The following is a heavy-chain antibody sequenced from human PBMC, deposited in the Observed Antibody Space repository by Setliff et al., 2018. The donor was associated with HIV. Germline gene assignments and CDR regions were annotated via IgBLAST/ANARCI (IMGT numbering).Heavy chain of an antibody. V-gene: IGHV1-24*01. D-gene: IGHD6-13*01. CDR3: ATDPGYSSTWYSESFQH. CDR1: GYTLTELS. J-gene: IGHJ1*01. CDR2: FDPEDGET. Sequence: ASVKVSCKISGYTLTELSIHWVRQAPGKGLEWMANFDPEDGETFYAQKFQGRLTMTEDTSTDTAYMQLSSLRSADTAMDYCATDPGYSSTWYSESFQHWGQGTVVTVSS.